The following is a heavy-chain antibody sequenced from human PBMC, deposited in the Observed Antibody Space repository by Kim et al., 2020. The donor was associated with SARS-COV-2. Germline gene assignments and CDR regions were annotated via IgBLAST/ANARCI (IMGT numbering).Heavy chain of an antibody. Sequence: TSYADSVTCRFTISRDHPKDTLYLQMNSLSVEDTAVYYCARGARFSVGFDFWGQGTLVIVSS. V-gene: IGHV3-53*03. CDR2: T. J-gene: IGHJ4*02. D-gene: IGHD3-3*01. CDR3: ARGARFSVGFDF.